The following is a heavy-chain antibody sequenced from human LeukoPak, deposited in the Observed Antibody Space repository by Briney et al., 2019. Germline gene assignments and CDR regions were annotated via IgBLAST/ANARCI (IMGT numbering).Heavy chain of an antibody. CDR3: ARGSTSDWPLDH. J-gene: IGHJ4*02. CDR2: IIPIFGTA. V-gene: IGHV1-69*13. CDR1: GGTFSSYA. Sequence: GASVKVSRKASGGTFSSYAISWVRQAPGQGLEWMGGIIPIFGTANYAQKFQGRVTITADESTSTAYMELSSLRSEDTAVYYCARGSTSDWPLDHWGQETLVTISS. D-gene: IGHD2-2*01.